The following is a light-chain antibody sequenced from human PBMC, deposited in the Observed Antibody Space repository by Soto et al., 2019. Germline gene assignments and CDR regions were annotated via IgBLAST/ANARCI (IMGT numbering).Light chain of an antibody. CDR1: QSISSW. Sequence: DIQMTQSPSTLSASVGDRVTITCRASQSISSWLAWYQQKPGKAPKLLIYDASSLESGVPSRFSGSGSGTELTLNIRSLQPDVFATYYCQQYNSSLYTFGQGTKLEIK. CDR2: DAS. CDR3: QQYNSSLYT. J-gene: IGKJ2*01. V-gene: IGKV1-5*01.